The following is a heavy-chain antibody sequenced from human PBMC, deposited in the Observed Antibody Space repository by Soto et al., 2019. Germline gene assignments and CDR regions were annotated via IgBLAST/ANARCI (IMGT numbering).Heavy chain of an antibody. J-gene: IGHJ6*02. V-gene: IGHV3-48*03. Sequence: GGSLRLSCAASGFTFSSYEMNWVRQAPGKGLEWVSYISSSGSTIYYADSVKGRFTISRDNAKNSLYLQMNSLRAEDTAVYYCARDSSSGFGGMDVWGQGTTVTVSS. D-gene: IGHD6-6*01. CDR3: ARDSSSGFGGMDV. CDR2: ISSSGSTI. CDR1: GFTFSSYE.